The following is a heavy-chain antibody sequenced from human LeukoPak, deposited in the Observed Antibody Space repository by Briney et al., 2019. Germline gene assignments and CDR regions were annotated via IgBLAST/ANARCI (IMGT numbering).Heavy chain of an antibody. CDR1: GGSISGYY. Sequence: SETLSLTCTVSGGSISGYYWSWIRQPPGKGLEWIGYIYYSGSTKYNPSLKSRVTISVDMSKNQFSLKLSSVTAADTAVYYCARGGPVGSWFDPWGQGTLVSVSS. D-gene: IGHD1-26*01. CDR3: ARGGPVGSWFDP. V-gene: IGHV4-59*01. CDR2: IYYSGST. J-gene: IGHJ5*02.